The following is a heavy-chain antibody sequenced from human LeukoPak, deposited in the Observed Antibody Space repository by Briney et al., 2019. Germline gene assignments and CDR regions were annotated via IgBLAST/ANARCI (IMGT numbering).Heavy chain of an antibody. CDR3: AGITILGVVLY. J-gene: IGHJ4*02. Sequence: SETLSLTCTASGGSISSGSYYWSWLRQPAGKGREWIGRIYTSGSTNYNPSLKSRVTISVDTSKNQFSLKQSSVTAADTAVYHCAGITILGVVLYWGQGTLVTDCS. CDR1: GGSISSGSYY. V-gene: IGHV4-61*02. D-gene: IGHD3-3*01. CDR2: IYTSGST.